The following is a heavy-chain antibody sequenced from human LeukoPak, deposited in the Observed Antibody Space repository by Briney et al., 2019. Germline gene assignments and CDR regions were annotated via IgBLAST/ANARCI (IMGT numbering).Heavy chain of an antibody. CDR1: GYTFTTYT. V-gene: IGHV1-3*03. CDR2: INTGNGNT. D-gene: IGHD3-22*01. J-gene: IGHJ4*02. Sequence: ASVKVSCKASGYTFTTYTIHWVRQAPGQRLEWMGWINTGNGNTKYSERFQGRVTITRDTSASIVYMELSSLRSEDMAVYYCARGGSSGYDFDFWGQGTLVTVSS. CDR3: ARGGSSGYDFDF.